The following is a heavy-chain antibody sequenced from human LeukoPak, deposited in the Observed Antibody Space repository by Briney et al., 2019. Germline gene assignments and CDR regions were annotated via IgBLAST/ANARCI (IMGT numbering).Heavy chain of an antibody. CDR1: GYTFTNYG. Sequence: ASVKVSCKASGYTFTNYGVTWVRQAPGQGLEWMGWISAYNDDTNYAQRLQGRVTMTTDTSATTAYMEMKSLTSDDTAVYYCARQRAVVVPGSIPRYYYYGLDVWGQGTTVTVSS. CDR3: ARQRAVVVPGSIPRYYYYGLDV. V-gene: IGHV1-18*01. D-gene: IGHD2-2*01. CDR2: ISAYNDDT. J-gene: IGHJ6*02.